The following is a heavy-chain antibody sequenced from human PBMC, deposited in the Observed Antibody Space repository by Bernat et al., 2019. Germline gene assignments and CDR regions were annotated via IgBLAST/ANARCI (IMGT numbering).Heavy chain of an antibody. D-gene: IGHD2-21*01. Sequence: QVQMVESGGGLVKPGGSLRLSCAASGFTFSDYYMSWIRQGPGKGLEWVSYISSSGSARYYADSVKGRFTISRDNAKNSLYLQMNSLRGEDTAVYYCARGRGSSGYSAMDVWGQGTTVTVSS. CDR1: GFTFSDYY. CDR2: ISSSGSAR. J-gene: IGHJ6*01. CDR3: ARGRGSSGYSAMDV. V-gene: IGHV3-11*01.